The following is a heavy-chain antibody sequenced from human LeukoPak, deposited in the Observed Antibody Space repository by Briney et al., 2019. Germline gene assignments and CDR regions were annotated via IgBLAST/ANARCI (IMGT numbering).Heavy chain of an antibody. D-gene: IGHD3-22*01. CDR3: ARDSSLFDSHFDYYDSSGYYYYAFDI. CDR1: GGSISSYY. V-gene: IGHV4-59*12. CDR2: IYYSGST. Sequence: SETLSLTCTVSGGSISSYYWSWIRQPPGKGLEWIGYIYYSGSTNYNPSLKSRVTISVDTSKNQFSLKLSSVTAADTAVYYCARDSSLFDSHFDYYDSSGYYYYAFDIWGQGTMVTVSS. J-gene: IGHJ3*02.